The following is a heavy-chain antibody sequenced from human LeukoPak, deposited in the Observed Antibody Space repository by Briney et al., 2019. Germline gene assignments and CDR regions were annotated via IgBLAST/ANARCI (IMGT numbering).Heavy chain of an antibody. CDR3: AKDARGAARLGDMDY. J-gene: IGHJ4*02. CDR1: GFTFSSYG. CDR2: IWYGGSNK. Sequence: PGRSLRLSCAASGFTFSSYGMHWVRQAPGKGLEWVAVIWYGGSNKYYADSVKGRFTISRDNSKNTLYLQMNSLRADDTAVYYCAKDARGAARLGDMDYWGQGTLVTVSS. D-gene: IGHD6-6*01. V-gene: IGHV3-30*18.